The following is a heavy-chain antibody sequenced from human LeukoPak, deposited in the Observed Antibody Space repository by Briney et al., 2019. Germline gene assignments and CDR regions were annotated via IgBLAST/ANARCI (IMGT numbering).Heavy chain of an antibody. CDR1: VYTFTGYY. J-gene: IGHJ4*02. Sequence: ASVKLSCKASVYTFTGYYMHGVRQAPGQGLEWMGWINPNSGGTNYAQKFQGRVTMTRDTSISTAYMELSRLRSDDTAVYYCARDIDGTTDFDYWGQGTLVTVSS. V-gene: IGHV1-2*02. CDR2: INPNSGGT. CDR3: ARDIDGTTDFDY. D-gene: IGHD1-1*01.